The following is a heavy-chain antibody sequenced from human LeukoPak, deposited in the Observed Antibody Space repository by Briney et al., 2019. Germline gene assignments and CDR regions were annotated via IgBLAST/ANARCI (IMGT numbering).Heavy chain of an antibody. D-gene: IGHD1-14*01. J-gene: IGHJ3*02. CDR2: LGSAGDT. Sequence: GGSLRLSCAASGFNFNNYDMHWVRQAPGKGLEWVSALGSAGDTYYPDSVRGRFTISKETAKNSLYLQMTSLRDEDTAVYYCAKSLLTTATGTGRAFDIWGQGTMVTVSS. CDR1: GFNFNNYD. V-gene: IGHV3-13*01. CDR3: AKSLLTTATGTGRAFDI.